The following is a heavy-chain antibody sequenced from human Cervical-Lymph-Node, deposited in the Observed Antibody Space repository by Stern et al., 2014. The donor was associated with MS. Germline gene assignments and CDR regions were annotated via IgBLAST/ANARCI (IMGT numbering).Heavy chain of an antibody. D-gene: IGHD1-26*01. CDR1: GYSFTTSA. CDR3: ATQGASGFGVSPTGY. CDR2: INTNTGDP. V-gene: IGHV7-4-1*02. Sequence: QVQLVQSGSELKKPGASVKVSCKTSGYSFTTSALNWVRQAPGQGLEGMGWINTNTGDPLYAQAFAGRFVFSLDTSVRTAYLQINNLKAEDSAIYYCATQGASGFGVSPTGYWGQGTLVTVSS. J-gene: IGHJ4*02.